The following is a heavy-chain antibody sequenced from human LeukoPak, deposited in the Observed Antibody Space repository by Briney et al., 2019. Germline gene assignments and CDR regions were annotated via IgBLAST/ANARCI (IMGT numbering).Heavy chain of an antibody. CDR2: IIPIFGTA. CDR1: GGTFSSYA. CDR3: ARGVVPAAIGFDY. D-gene: IGHD2-2*02. Sequence: SVKVSCKASGGTFSSYAISWVRQAPGQGLEWMGGIIPIFGTANYAQKFQGRVTITTAESTSTAYMELSSLRSEDTAVYYCARGVVPAAIGFDYWGQGTLVTVSS. V-gene: IGHV1-69*05. J-gene: IGHJ4*02.